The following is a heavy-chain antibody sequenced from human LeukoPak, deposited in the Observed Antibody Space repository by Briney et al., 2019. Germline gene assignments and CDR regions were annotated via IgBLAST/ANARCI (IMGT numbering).Heavy chain of an antibody. CDR3: ARDVVQYDSSGYYYAYFDY. CDR2: MNPNSGNT. J-gene: IGHJ4*02. V-gene: IGHV1-8*01. Sequence: ASVKVSCKASGYTFTRYDINWVRQATGQGLEWMGWMNPNSGNTGYAQKFQGRVTMTRNTSISTAYMELSSLRSEDTAVYYCARDVVQYDSSGYYYAYFDYWGQGTLVTVSS. D-gene: IGHD3-22*01. CDR1: GYTFTRYD.